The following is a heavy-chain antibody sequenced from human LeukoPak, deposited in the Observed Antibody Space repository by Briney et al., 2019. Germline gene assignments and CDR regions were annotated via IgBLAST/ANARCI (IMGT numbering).Heavy chain of an antibody. CDR3: ARMSSRITIFDY. CDR1: GGSISSSSYY. D-gene: IGHD3-3*01. V-gene: IGHV4-39*01. Sequence: SETLSLTCTVSGGSISSSSYYWGWIRQPPGKGLEWIGSIYYSGSTYYNPSLKSRVTISVDTSKNRFSLKLSSVTAADTAVYYCARMSSRITIFDYWGQGTLVTVSS. CDR2: IYYSGST. J-gene: IGHJ4*02.